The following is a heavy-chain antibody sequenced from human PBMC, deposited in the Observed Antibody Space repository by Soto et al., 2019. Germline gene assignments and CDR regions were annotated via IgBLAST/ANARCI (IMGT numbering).Heavy chain of an antibody. J-gene: IGHJ3*02. D-gene: IGHD3-22*01. CDR2: VSSSGST. CDR3: ASGFYDSRGYSEAFDI. Sequence: PSETLSLTCTVSCGSISGDHWNWIRQPPGKGLEWIAYVSSSGSTKYNPSLKSRVTISIDTTKNQFSLRLGSVTAADTAVYYCASGFYDSRGYSEAFDIWGQGTKVTVSS. V-gene: IGHV4-59*01. CDR1: CGSISGDH.